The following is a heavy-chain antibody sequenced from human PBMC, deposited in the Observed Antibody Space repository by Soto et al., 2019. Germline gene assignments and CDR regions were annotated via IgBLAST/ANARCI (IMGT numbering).Heavy chain of an antibody. V-gene: IGHV3-74*02. D-gene: IGHD3-10*01. CDR2: MNEDGGTT. J-gene: IGHJ6*02. CDR1: GFSFSSYW. CDR3: ASDLSGRADV. Sequence: EVQLVESGGGLVRPGGSLRLSCAASGFSFSSYWMHWVRQVPGKGLVWVARMNEDGGTTDYADSVKGRFTISRDNAKNSLYLQMNCVRVEDTAVYYCASDLSGRADVWGQGTKVTVSS.